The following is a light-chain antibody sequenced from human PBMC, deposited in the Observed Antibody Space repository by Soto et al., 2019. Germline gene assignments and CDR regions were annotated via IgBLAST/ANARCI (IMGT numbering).Light chain of an antibody. V-gene: IGKV1-13*02. CDR2: DAS. CDR3: QQFNSYPLT. CDR1: QGISSA. Sequence: AIQLPQSPSSLSASVGGRVTITCRASQGISSALAWYQQKRGKAPKLLIYDASSLESGVPSRFSGSGSGTDFTLPISSLQPEDFATYYCQQFNSYPLTFGGGTKVEIK. J-gene: IGKJ4*01.